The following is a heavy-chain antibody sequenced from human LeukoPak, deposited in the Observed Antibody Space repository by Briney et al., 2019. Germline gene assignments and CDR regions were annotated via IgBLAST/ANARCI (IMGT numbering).Heavy chain of an antibody. CDR2: IYYSGST. Sequence: SETLSLTCTVSGGFISSYYWSWIRQPPGKGLEWIGYIYYSGSTNYNPSLKSRVTISVDTSKNQFSLKLSSVTAADTAVYYCAGGSVYFDYRGQGTLVTVSS. D-gene: IGHD3-16*01. CDR1: GGFISSYY. V-gene: IGHV4-59*01. CDR3: AGGSVYFDY. J-gene: IGHJ4*02.